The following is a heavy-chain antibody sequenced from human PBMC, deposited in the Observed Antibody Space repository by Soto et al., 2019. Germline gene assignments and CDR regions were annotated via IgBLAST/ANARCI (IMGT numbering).Heavy chain of an antibody. CDR1: GGSISSSNYY. CDR2: IYYSGST. V-gene: IGHV4-39*01. J-gene: IGHJ4*02. CDR3: ASLYIAEAAVDKADY. Sequence: SETLSLTCTVSGGSISSSNYYWGWIRQPPGKGLEWIGSIYYSGSTYYNPSLKSRVTISVDASKNQLYLQLNSVTAADTAVYYCASLYIAEAAVDKADYWGQGXLVTVYS. D-gene: IGHD6-19*01.